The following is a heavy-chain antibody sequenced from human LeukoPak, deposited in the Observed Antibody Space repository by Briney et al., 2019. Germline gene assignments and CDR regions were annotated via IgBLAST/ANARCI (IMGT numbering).Heavy chain of an antibody. J-gene: IGHJ4*02. CDR1: GFTFSSYG. V-gene: IGHV3-15*01. D-gene: IGHD3-10*01. Sequence: GGSLRLSCAASGFTFSSYGMHWVRQAPGKGLEWVGRIKSKTDGGTTDYAAPVKGRFTISRDDSKNTLYVQMNSLKTEDTAVYYCTTGPYDYGSGTYYHWGQGTLVTVSS. CDR2: IKSKTDGGTT. CDR3: TTGPYDYGSGTYYH.